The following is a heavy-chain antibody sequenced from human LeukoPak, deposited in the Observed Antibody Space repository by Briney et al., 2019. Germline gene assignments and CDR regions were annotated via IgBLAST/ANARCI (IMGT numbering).Heavy chain of an antibody. D-gene: IGHD3-3*01. J-gene: IGHJ4*02. Sequence: GRSLRLSCAASGFSFNTYGMLWVRQAPGKGLECVAVIWYDGSNTYYADSVKGRFTISRDNSKNTLYLQMNSLRAEVTAVYYRARGGPEWPLDYWGQGTLVTVSS. CDR1: GFSFNTYG. CDR3: ARGGPEWPLDY. CDR2: IWYDGSNT. V-gene: IGHV3-33*01.